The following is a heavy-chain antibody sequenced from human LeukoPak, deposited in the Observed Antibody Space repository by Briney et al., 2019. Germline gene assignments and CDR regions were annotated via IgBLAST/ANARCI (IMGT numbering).Heavy chain of an antibody. Sequence: GGSLRLSCAASGFTFDDYAMHWVRQAPGKGLEWVSGISWNSGSIGYADSVKGRFTISRDNAKNSLYLQMNSLRAEDTALYYCAKGIRVVYAHEAFDIWGQGTMVTVSS. CDR2: ISWNSGSI. CDR3: AKGIRVVYAHEAFDI. CDR1: GFTFDDYA. J-gene: IGHJ3*02. V-gene: IGHV3-9*01. D-gene: IGHD2-8*02.